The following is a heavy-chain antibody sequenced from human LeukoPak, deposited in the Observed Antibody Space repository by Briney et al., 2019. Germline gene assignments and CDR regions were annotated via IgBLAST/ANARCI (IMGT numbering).Heavy chain of an antibody. CDR3: TRTPTMTFDY. CDR1: GFTFGDYA. D-gene: IGHD3-22*01. CDR2: IRSKAYGGTT. J-gene: IGHJ4*02. V-gene: IGHV3-49*04. Sequence: GGSLRLSCTASGFTFGDYAMSWVRQAPGKGLEWVGFIRSKAYGGTTEYAASVKGRFTISRDDSKSIAYLQMNSLKTEDTAVYYCTRTPTMTFDYWGQGTLVTVSS.